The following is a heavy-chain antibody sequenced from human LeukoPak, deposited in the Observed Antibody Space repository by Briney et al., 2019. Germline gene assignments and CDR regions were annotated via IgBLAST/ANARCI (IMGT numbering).Heavy chain of an antibody. CDR1: GGSLTSYY. CDR3: ARGGGSMWSGHYRLFDF. V-gene: IGHV4-59*01. J-gene: IGHJ4*02. Sequence: SETLSLTCTVSGGSLTSYYWSWVRQSPGKGLEWIGSIFSSGESSHNPSLKRRVTISVDTTQNQFSLRLTSVTAADVGVYFCARGGGSMWSGHYRLFDFWGQGTLITVSS. D-gene: IGHD3-3*01. CDR2: IFSSGES.